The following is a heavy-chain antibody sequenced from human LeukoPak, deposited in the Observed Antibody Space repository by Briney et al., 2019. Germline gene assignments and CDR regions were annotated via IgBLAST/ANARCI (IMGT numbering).Heavy chain of an antibody. J-gene: IGHJ6*02. CDR1: GYTFAGYY. D-gene: IGHD3-9*01. CDR2: INPNSGGT. Sequence: ASVKVSCKASGYTFAGYYMHWVRQAPGQGLGWMGWINPNSGGTNYAQKFQGRVTMTRDTSISTAYMELSRLRSDDTAVYYCARDRYDILTGYSTDIYYYGMDVWGQGTTVTVSS. CDR3: ARDRYDILTGYSTDIYYYGMDV. V-gene: IGHV1-2*02.